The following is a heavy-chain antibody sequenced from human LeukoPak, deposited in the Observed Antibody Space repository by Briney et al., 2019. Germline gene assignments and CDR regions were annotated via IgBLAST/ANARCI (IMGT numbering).Heavy chain of an antibody. Sequence: SETLSLTCTVSGYSISSGYHWGWIRQPPGKGLEWIGSIYHSGSTYYNPSLKSRVTISVDTSKNQFSLKLSSVTAADTAVYYCARKLAAAGKGWFDPWGQGTLVTVSS. CDR2: IYHSGST. D-gene: IGHD6-13*01. J-gene: IGHJ5*02. CDR1: GYSISSGYH. V-gene: IGHV4-38-2*02. CDR3: ARKLAAAGKGWFDP.